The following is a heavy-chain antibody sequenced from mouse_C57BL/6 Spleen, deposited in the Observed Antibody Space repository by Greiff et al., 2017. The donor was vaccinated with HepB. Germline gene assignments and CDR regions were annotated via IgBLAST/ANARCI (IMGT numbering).Heavy chain of an antibody. D-gene: IGHD1-1*01. J-gene: IGHJ2*01. V-gene: IGHV5-17*01. CDR1: GFTFSDYG. Sequence: DVHLVESGGGLVKPGGSLKLSCAASGFTFSDYGMHWVRQAPEKGLEWVAYISSGSSTIYYADTVKGRFTISRDNAKNTLFLQMTSLRSEDTAMYYCARRYYGSSYSFDYWGQVTTLTVSS. CDR2: ISSGSSTI. CDR3: ARRYYGSSYSFDY.